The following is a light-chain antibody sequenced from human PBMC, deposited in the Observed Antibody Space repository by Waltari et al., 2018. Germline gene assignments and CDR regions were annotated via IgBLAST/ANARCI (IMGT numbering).Light chain of an antibody. CDR1: NISSKR. CDR2: DAS. J-gene: IGLJ3*02. Sequence: SYVLTQPPSVSVAPGQTARITCGGNNISSKRVNWYQQKPGQAPVLVVFDASDRPSGTPERFAGSNAGNTATLTISRVEAGDEADDYCQVWDSSSDHWVFGGGTKLTVL. V-gene: IGLV3-21*02. CDR3: QVWDSSSDHWV.